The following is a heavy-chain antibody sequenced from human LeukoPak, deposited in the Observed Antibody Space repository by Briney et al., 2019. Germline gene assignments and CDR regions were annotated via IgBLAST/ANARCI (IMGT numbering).Heavy chain of an antibody. CDR1: GFMLSSYG. CDR3: AKGFGSYYSSGVYMAY. Sequence: QPGGSLRLSCAASGFMLSSYGLHWVRQAPGKGLEWVAFIRYDGSNKYYADSVKGRFTISRDNSKKTLYLQMNSLRAEDTAVYYCAKGFGSYYSSGVYMAYWGQGTLVTVSS. V-gene: IGHV3-30*02. D-gene: IGHD1-26*01. CDR2: IRYDGSNK. J-gene: IGHJ4*02.